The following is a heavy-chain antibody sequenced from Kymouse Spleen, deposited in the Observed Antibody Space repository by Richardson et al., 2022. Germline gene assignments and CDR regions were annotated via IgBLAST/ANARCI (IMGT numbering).Heavy chain of an antibody. CDR3: ARDNSGRPRGFYYYYGMDV. V-gene: IGHV4-4*02. Sequence: QVQLQESGPGLVKPSGTLSLTCAVSGGSISSSNWWSWVRQPPGKGLEWIGEIYHSGSTNYNPSLKSRVTISVDKSKNQFSLKLSSVTAADTAVYYCARDNSGRPRGFYYYYGMDVWGQGTTVTVSS. CDR1: GGSISSSNW. CDR2: IYHSGST. J-gene: IGHJ6*02. D-gene: IGHD5-12*01.